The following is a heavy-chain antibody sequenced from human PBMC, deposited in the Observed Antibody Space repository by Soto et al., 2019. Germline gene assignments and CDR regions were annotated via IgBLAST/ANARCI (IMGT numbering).Heavy chain of an antibody. Sequence: PGESLNISCKARWSKSTTYWHCWVRQMTGKGLEWMAIIYSDESDRRYSPSFQGPVTISADKSISTPYLQWSSLKSSDTAVYGCFTTCGDYLDYWGQGTLVTVSS. J-gene: IGHJ4*02. CDR1: WSKSTTYW. CDR3: FTTCGDYLDY. V-gene: IGHV5-51*01. CDR2: IYSDESDR. D-gene: IGHD2-21*01.